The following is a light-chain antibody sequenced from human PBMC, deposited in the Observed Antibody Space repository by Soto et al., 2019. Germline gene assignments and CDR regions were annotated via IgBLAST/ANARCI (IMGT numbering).Light chain of an antibody. J-gene: IGKJ2*01. CDR3: QQYGISPGGT. CDR2: GAS. CDR1: QSVSSSY. V-gene: IGKV3-20*01. Sequence: EIVMTQSPATLSVSPGERATLSCRASQSVSSSYLAWYQQKPGQAPRLLIYGASSRATGIPDRFSGSGSGTDFTLTISRLEPEDFAVYYCQQYGISPGGTFGQGTKLEIK.